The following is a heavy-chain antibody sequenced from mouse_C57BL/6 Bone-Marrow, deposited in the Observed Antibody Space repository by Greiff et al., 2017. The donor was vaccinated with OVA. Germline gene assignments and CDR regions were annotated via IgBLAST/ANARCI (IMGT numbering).Heavy chain of an antibody. J-gene: IGHJ2*01. CDR1: GFSLTSYG. D-gene: IGHD1-1*01. Sequence: QVQLKESGPGLVQPSQSLSITCTVSGFSLTSYGVHWVRQSPGKGLEWLGVIWSGGSTDNNAAFISRLSISKDNSKSQVFFKMNSLQADDTAIYYCARETTVAPYYFDYWGQGTTLTVSS. V-gene: IGHV2-2*01. CDR3: ARETTVAPYYFDY. CDR2: IWSGGST.